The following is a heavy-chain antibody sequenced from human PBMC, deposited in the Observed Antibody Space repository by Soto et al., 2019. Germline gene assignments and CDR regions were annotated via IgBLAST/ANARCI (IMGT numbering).Heavy chain of an antibody. J-gene: IGHJ5*02. D-gene: IGHD3-10*01. Sequence: CKVSGYTLTELSMHWVRQAPGKGLEWMGGFDPEDGETIYAQKFQGRVTMTEDTSTDTAYMELSSLRSEDTAVYYCATRGFGELLYSYTWGWFDPWGQGTLVTVS. CDR1: GYTLTELS. V-gene: IGHV1-24*01. CDR2: FDPEDGET. CDR3: ATRGFGELLYSYTWGWFDP.